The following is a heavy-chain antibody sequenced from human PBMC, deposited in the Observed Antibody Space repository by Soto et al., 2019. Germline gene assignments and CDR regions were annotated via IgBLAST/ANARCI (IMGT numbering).Heavy chain of an antibody. Sequence: EVQLLESGGGLVQPGGSLRLSCAASGFTFSSYAMSWVRQAPGKGLEWVSAISGSGGSTYYADSVKGRFTISRDNSKNTLYLQRNSLRAEDTAVYYGAKARTYSSSWYFGDYWGQGTLVTVSS. CDR3: AKARTYSSSWYFGDY. D-gene: IGHD6-13*01. CDR2: ISGSGGST. J-gene: IGHJ4*02. V-gene: IGHV3-23*01. CDR1: GFTFSSYA.